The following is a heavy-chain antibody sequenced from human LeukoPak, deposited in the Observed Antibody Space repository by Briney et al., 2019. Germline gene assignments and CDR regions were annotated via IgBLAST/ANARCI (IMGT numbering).Heavy chain of an antibody. CDR1: GASVSGSAYY. J-gene: IGHJ4*02. D-gene: IGHD1-26*01. Sequence: SSETLSLTCTVSGASVSGSAYYWGWIRQPPGKGLEWIGNIYYSGSTYYNKSLESRVTISIDTSKNQFSLKLNSVTAADTAMYYCAKSGGYGLIDYWGQGTLVTISS. CDR3: AKSGGYGLIDY. CDR2: IYYSGST. V-gene: IGHV4-39*01.